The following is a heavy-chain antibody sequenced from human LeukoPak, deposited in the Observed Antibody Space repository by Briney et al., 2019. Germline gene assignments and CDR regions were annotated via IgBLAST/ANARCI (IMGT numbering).Heavy chain of an antibody. J-gene: IGHJ4*02. Sequence: ASVKVSCKASGYTFTSYGISWVRQAPGQGLEWMGWISAYNGNTNYAQKLQGRVTMTTDTSTSTAYMELRSLRSDDTAVYYCARDTPARYYDSSGYPSSFDYWGQGTLVTVSS. D-gene: IGHD3-22*01. V-gene: IGHV1-18*01. CDR3: ARDTPARYYDSSGYPSSFDY. CDR1: GYTFTSYG. CDR2: ISAYNGNT.